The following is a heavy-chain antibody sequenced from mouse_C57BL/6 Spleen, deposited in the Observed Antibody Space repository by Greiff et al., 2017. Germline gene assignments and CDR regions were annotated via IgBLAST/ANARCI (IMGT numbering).Heavy chain of an antibody. Sequence: VQLQESGAELAKPGASVQLSCKASGYTFTSYWMHWVKQRPGQGLEWIGYINPSSGYPKSNQKFKDNATLTADKSSSTAYMQLSSLTYEDSSVYYCARWDTTVVPRFAYWRQGTTLPVSS. D-gene: IGHD1-1*01. J-gene: IGHJ2*01. CDR2: INPSSGYP. CDR3: ARWDTTVVPRFAY. CDR1: GYTFTSYW. V-gene: IGHV1-7*01.